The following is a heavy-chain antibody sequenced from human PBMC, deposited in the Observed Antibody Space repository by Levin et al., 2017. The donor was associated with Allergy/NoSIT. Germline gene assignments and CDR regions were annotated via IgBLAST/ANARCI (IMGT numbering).Heavy chain of an antibody. V-gene: IGHV3-53*01. CDR2: AYSGGTT. CDR1: GVTVSSNY. CDR3: ARGGSSYDY. Sequence: GESLKISCAASGVTVSSNYMSWVRQAPGRGLEWVSLAYSGGTTYYADSVMGRFTISRDNSKNTVYLQMNSLRTDDTAVYYCARGGSSYDYWGQGTLVTVSS. J-gene: IGHJ4*02. D-gene: IGHD6-6*01.